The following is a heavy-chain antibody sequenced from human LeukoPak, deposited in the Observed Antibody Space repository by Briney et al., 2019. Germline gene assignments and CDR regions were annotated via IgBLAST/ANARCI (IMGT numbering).Heavy chain of an antibody. J-gene: IGHJ4*02. CDR2: ISYDGRNK. D-gene: IGHD3-10*01. V-gene: IGHV3-30*18. CDR1: GFTLSSYS. Sequence: GGSLRLSCAASGFTLSSYSMNWVRQAPGKGLEWVAVISYDGRNKYYADSVKGRFTISRDNSKNTLYLQMNSLRAEDTAVYYCAKCRVLLWFGSGVDYWGQGTLVTVSS. CDR3: AKCRVLLWFGSGVDY.